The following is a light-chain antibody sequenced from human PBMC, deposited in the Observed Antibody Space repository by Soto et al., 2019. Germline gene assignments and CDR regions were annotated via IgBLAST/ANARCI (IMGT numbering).Light chain of an antibody. CDR3: TSYAGGNNV. CDR2: EVN. V-gene: IGLV2-8*01. J-gene: IGLJ1*01. CDR1: SSDVGGYNY. Sequence: QSALTQPPSASGSPGQSVTISCTGTSSDVGGYNYVSWYQQYPGKVPKLMVYEVNNRPSGVPHRFSGSKSGNTASLTVSGLQADDEADYYCTSYAGGNNVFGTGTKLTVL.